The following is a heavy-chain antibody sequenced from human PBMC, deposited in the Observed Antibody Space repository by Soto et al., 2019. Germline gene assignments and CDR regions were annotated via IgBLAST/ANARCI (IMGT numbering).Heavy chain of an antibody. V-gene: IGHV3-23*01. Sequence: GGSLRLSCAASGFTFSSYAMSWVRQAPGKGLEWVSAISGSGGSTYYADSVKGRFTISRDNSKNTLYLQMNSLRAEDTAVYYCAKGNVMITFGGVIGIDYWGQGTLVTVSS. CDR2: ISGSGGST. CDR1: GFTFSSYA. CDR3: AKGNVMITFGGVIGIDY. J-gene: IGHJ4*02. D-gene: IGHD3-16*02.